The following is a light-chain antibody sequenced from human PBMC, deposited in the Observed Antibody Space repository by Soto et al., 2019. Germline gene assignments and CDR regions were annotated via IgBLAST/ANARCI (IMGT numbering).Light chain of an antibody. CDR3: QQLNSYPLS. J-gene: IGKJ4*01. CDR2: AAS. V-gene: IGKV1-39*01. Sequence: IQMTQSPSSLSASVGDRVTITCRTTQNIRNYLNWYQQKPGKAPKLLIYAASGLQSGVPSRFSGSGSGTDFALTISSLQPEDFATYYCQQLNSYPLSFGGGTKVDIK. CDR1: QNIRNY.